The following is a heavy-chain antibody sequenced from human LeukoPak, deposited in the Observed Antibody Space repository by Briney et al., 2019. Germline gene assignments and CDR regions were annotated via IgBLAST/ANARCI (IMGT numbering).Heavy chain of an antibody. CDR3: ARDLGYCGGDCYSRGDWFDP. D-gene: IGHD2-21*01. CDR1: GGTFSSYA. Sequence: ASVKVSCKASGGTFSSYAISWLRQAPGQGLEWMGWIIPIFGTANYAQKFQGRVTITADESTSTAYMELSSLRSEDTAVYYCARDLGYCGGDCYSRGDWFDPWGQGTLVTVSS. J-gene: IGHJ5*02. CDR2: IIPIFGTA. V-gene: IGHV1-69*13.